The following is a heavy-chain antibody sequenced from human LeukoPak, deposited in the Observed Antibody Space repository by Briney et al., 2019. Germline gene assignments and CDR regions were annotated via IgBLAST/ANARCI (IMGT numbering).Heavy chain of an antibody. CDR1: GFTFSSYS. CDR3: ARDRSFIAVAGTLYFDL. D-gene: IGHD6-19*01. J-gene: IGHJ2*01. V-gene: IGHV3-21*01. CDR2: ISSSSSYI. Sequence: GGSLRLSCAASGFTFSSYSMNWVRQAPGKGLEWVSSISSSSSYIYYADSVKGRFTISRDNAKNSLYLQMNSLRAEDTAVYYCARDRSFIAVAGTLYFDLWGRGTLVTVSS.